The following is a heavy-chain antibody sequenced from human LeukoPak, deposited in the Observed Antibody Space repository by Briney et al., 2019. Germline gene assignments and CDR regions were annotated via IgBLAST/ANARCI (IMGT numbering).Heavy chain of an antibody. CDR3: ARGSTYYDSSGQVPFDY. Sequence: GGSLRLSCAASGFTVSSNYMSWVRQAPGKGLEWVSVIYSGGSTYYADSVKGRFTISRDNSKNTLYLQMNSLRAEDTAVYYCARGSTYYDSSGQVPFDYWGQGTLVTVSS. V-gene: IGHV3-53*01. CDR2: IYSGGST. D-gene: IGHD3-22*01. CDR1: GFTVSSNY. J-gene: IGHJ4*02.